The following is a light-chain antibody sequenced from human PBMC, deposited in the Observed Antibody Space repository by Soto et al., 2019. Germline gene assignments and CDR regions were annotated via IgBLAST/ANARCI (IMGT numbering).Light chain of an antibody. V-gene: IGLV2-14*01. J-gene: IGLJ3*02. CDR1: SSDVGAHNY. CDR2: EVS. Sequence: QSVLTQPASVSGSPGQSITISCTGTSSDVGAHNYVSWYQQHPGKAPKFMIYEVSNRPSGVSNRFSGSKSGNTASLTISGLQAEDEADYYCSSCTITNTGVFGGGTKLTVL. CDR3: SSCTITNTGV.